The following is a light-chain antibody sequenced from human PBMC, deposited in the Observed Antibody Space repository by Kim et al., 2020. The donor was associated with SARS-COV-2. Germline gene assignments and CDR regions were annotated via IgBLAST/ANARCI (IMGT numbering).Light chain of an antibody. V-gene: IGLV1-44*01. CDR2: SDH. J-gene: IGLJ1*01. CDR3: ASWDDNLDGYV. CDR1: SANSGGNI. Sequence: GQRVKISCSGSSANSGGNIVTWYQQLPGTAPKVVIHSDHQRPSGVPDRISGSKSGTSASLAISGLRSEDEADYYCASWDDNLDGYVFGAGTKVTVL.